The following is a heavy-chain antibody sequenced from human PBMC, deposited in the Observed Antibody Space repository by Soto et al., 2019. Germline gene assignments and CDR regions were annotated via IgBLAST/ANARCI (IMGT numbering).Heavy chain of an antibody. CDR3: ARGTELELRSNYYYYMDV. D-gene: IGHD1-7*01. V-gene: IGHV3-23*01. CDR2: ISGSGGST. J-gene: IGHJ6*03. Sequence: GGSLRLSCAASGFTFSSYAMSWVRQAPGKGLEWVSAISGSGGSTYYADSVKGRFTISRDNSKNSLYLQMNSLRAEDTAVYYCARGTELELRSNYYYYMDVWGKGTTVTVSS. CDR1: GFTFSSYA.